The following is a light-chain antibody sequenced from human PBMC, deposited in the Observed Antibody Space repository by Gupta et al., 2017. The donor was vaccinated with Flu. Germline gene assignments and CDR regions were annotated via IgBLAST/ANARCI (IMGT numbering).Light chain of an antibody. J-gene: IGKJ5*01. CDR1: QGISSY. Sequence: DIQLTQSPSFLSASVGDRVTITCRASQGISSYFAWYQQKPGKAPKLLIYAASMLQSGVPSRFSGSGSATDFTLTISILHPEDFTTYYFQQFNSYPLTFGQGTRLEIK. CDR3: QQFNSYPLT. CDR2: AAS. V-gene: IGKV1-9*01.